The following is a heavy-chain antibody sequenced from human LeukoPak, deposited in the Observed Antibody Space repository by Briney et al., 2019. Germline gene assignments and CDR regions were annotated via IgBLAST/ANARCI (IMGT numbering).Heavy chain of an antibody. CDR2: ITGDGGGT. CDR3: ARDQGSSGFY. CDR1: GFTFRNYV. J-gene: IGHJ4*02. D-gene: IGHD6-19*01. Sequence: RSGGSLRLSCAASGFTFRNYVMSWVRQVPGKGLEWVSAITGDGGGTNHADSVKGRFTISRDNAKNSLYLQMNSLRAEDTAVYYCARDQGSSGFYWGQGTLVTVSS. V-gene: IGHV3-23*01.